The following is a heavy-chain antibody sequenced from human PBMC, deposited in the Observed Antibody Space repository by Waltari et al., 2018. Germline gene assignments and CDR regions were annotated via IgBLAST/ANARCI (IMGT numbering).Heavy chain of an antibody. Sequence: QLQLQESGPGLVKPSETLSLTCTVSGGSISSSSYYWGWIRQPPGKGLEWIGSIYYSGSTYYHPSLKSRVTISVDTSKNQFSLKLSSVTAADTAVYYCARLPVWFGDHNWFDPWGQGTLVTVSS. CDR1: GGSISSSSYY. J-gene: IGHJ5*02. CDR2: IYYSGST. D-gene: IGHD3-10*01. CDR3: ARLPVWFGDHNWFDP. V-gene: IGHV4-39*01.